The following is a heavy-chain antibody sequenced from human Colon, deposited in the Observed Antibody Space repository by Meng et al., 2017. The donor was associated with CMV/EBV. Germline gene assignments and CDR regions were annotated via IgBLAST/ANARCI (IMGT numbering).Heavy chain of an antibody. CDR3: ARATKSSCWEVLDY. V-gene: IGHV4-34*01. Sequence: VQLQQWGAGLLKPSETLSLTCAVYGESFSGDYWTWIRQPPGRGLEWIGESYYTGSTNYSPSLKSRVTISLDTSKNQLSLKLNSVTAADTAVYYCARATKSSCWEVLDYWGHGTLVTVSS. CDR2: SYYTGST. D-gene: IGHD2-2*01. J-gene: IGHJ4*01. CDR1: GESFSGDY.